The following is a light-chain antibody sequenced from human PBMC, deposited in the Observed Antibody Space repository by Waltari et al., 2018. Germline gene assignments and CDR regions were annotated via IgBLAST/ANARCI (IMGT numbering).Light chain of an antibody. CDR3: EAWDDSLSVLV. CDR1: SSTIGRSY. CDR2: RNK. Sequence: QSVLTQPPSASGTPGPRVTISCSGSSSTIGRSYVSWYQQVPGTAPKLLIYRNKQRPSGVPDRFSGSKSGTSASLAISGLRSEDEADYYCEAWDDSLSVLVFGGGTKVTVL. J-gene: IGLJ3*02. V-gene: IGLV1-47*01.